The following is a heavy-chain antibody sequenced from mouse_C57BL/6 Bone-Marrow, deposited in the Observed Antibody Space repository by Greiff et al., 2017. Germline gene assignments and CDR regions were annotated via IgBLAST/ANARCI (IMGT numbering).Heavy chain of an antibody. D-gene: IGHD1-1*01. V-gene: IGHV5-4*03. Sequence: DVKLVESGGGLVKPGGSLKLSCAASGFTFSSYAMSWVRQTPEKRLEWVATISDGGSYTYYPDNVKGRFTISRDNAKNNLYLQMSHLKSEDTAMYYCARVRYYGSSPYYAMDYWGQGTSVTVSS. CDR2: ISDGGSYT. CDR3: ARVRYYGSSPYYAMDY. J-gene: IGHJ4*01. CDR1: GFTFSSYA.